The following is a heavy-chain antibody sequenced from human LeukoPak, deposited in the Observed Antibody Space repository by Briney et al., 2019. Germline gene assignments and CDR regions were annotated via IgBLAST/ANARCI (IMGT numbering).Heavy chain of an antibody. CDR3: AKSFLDYYDSSGYRAFDI. D-gene: IGHD3-22*01. V-gene: IGHV3-48*04. CDR1: GFTFSSYA. Sequence: GGSLRLSCAASGFTFSSYAMSWVRQAPGKGLEWVSYISSSSRNKYYADSVKGRFTISRDNARNSLYLQMNSLRAEDTAVYYCAKSFLDYYDSSGYRAFDIWGQGTMVTVSS. J-gene: IGHJ3*02. CDR2: ISSSSRNK.